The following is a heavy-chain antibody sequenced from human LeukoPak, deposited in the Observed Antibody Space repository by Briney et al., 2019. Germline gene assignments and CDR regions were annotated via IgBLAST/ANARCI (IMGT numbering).Heavy chain of an antibody. Sequence: GGSLRLSCAASGFTFSDFAMHWVRQAPGKGLEWVAVVSYDGINKYCADSVRGRVPISRDNSKNTLYLQMNSLRPEDTAVYFCRGTYYDSSAFFDLWGRGTLVTVSS. J-gene: IGHJ4*02. CDR3: RGTYYDSSAFFDL. CDR2: VSYDGINK. CDR1: GFTFSDFA. D-gene: IGHD3-22*01. V-gene: IGHV3-30*04.